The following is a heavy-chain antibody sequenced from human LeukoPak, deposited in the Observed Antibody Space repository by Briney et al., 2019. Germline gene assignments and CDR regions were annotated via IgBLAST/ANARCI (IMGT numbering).Heavy chain of an antibody. Sequence: GGSLRLSCAVPGITLSNYGMSWVRQAPGKGLEWVAGISDSGGRTNYADSVKGRFTISRDNPKNTLYLQMNSLRAEDTAVYFCAKRGVVIRVILVGFHKEAYYFDSWGQGALVTVSS. CDR3: AKRGVVIRVILVGFHKEAYYFDS. CDR2: ISDSGGRT. D-gene: IGHD3-22*01. V-gene: IGHV3-23*01. J-gene: IGHJ4*02. CDR1: GITLSNYG.